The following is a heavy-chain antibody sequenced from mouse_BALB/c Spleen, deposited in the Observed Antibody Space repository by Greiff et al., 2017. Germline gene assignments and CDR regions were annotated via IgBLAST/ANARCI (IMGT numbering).Heavy chain of an antibody. CDR2: IDPENGDT. CDR1: GFNIKDYY. Sequence: VQLQQSGAELVRSGASVKLSCTASGFNIKDYYMHWVKQRPEQGLEWIGWIDPENGDTDYAPKFQGKATMTADTSSNTAYLQLSSLTSEDTAVYYCNLITTATFDYWGQGTTLTVSS. CDR3: NLITTATFDY. V-gene: IGHV14-4*02. D-gene: IGHD1-2*01. J-gene: IGHJ2*01.